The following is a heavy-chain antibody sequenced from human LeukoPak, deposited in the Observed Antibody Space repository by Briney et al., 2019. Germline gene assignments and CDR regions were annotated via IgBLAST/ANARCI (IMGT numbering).Heavy chain of an antibody. D-gene: IGHD2-21*02. J-gene: IGHJ4*03. CDR2: ISGRSGYT. V-gene: IGHV3-21*01. CDR3: ARVSVICGGDCFDY. CDR1: GFTFSSYS. Sequence: GGSLRLSCAASGFTFSSYSMNWVRQAPGEGLEWVSSISGRSGYTYHADSVKGRVTISRDNAKNSLYVQMNSLRAEDTAVYYCARVSVICGGDCFDYWGHGTLVTVSS.